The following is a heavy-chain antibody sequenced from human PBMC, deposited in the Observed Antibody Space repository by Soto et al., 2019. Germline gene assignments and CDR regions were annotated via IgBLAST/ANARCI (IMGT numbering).Heavy chain of an antibody. D-gene: IGHD5-18*01. Sequence: QVQLVQSGAEVKKSGASVKVSCKASGYTFTSYDINWVRQATGQGLEWMGWMNPNSGNTGYAQKFQGRVTMTRNTSISTAYMELSSLRSEDTAVYYCASGSIYCYGPNFDYWGQGPLVTVSS. CDR1: GYTFTSYD. J-gene: IGHJ4*02. V-gene: IGHV1-8*01. CDR2: MNPNSGNT. CDR3: ASGSIYCYGPNFDY.